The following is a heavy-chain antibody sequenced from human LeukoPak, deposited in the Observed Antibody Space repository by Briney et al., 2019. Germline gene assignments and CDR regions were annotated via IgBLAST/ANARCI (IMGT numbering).Heavy chain of an antibody. CDR2: INHSGST. D-gene: IGHD3-3*01. Sequence: SETLSLTCAVYGGSFSGYYWSWIRQPPGKGLEWIGEINHSGSTNYNPSLKSRVTISVDTSKNQFSLKLSSVTAADTAVYYCASTYYDFWSGYSPFDPWGQGTLVTVSS. CDR3: ASTYYDFWSGYSPFDP. J-gene: IGHJ5*02. V-gene: IGHV4-34*01. CDR1: GGSFSGYY.